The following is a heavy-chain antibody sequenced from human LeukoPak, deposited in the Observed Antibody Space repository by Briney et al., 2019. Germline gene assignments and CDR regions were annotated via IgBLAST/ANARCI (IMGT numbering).Heavy chain of an antibody. V-gene: IGHV4-39*07. CDR2: INHSGST. Sequence: SETLSLTCTVSGGSISSSSYYWGWIRQPPGKGLEWIGEINHSGSTNYNPSLKSRVTISVDTSKNQFSLKLSSVTAADTAVYYCARSQWLGPLKAWGQGTLVTVSS. CDR1: GGSISSSSYY. CDR3: ARSQWLGPLKA. D-gene: IGHD6-19*01. J-gene: IGHJ5*02.